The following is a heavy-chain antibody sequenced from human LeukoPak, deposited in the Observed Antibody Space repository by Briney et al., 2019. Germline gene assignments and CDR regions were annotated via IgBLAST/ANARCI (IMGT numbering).Heavy chain of an antibody. V-gene: IGHV4-34*01. J-gene: IGHJ4*02. D-gene: IGHD3-10*01. CDR1: GGSFSGYY. CDR2: INHSGST. Sequence: PSETLSLTCAVYGGSFSGYYWSWIRQPPGKGLEWIGEINHSGSTNYNPSLKSRVTISVDTSKNQFSLKLSSVTAADTAVYYCARDRYYYGSGSYYNLDYWGQGTLVTVSS. CDR3: ARDRYYYGSGSYYNLDY.